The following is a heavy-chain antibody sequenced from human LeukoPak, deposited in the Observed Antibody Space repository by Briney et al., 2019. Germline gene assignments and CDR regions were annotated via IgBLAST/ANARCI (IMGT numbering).Heavy chain of an antibody. CDR1: GFTFSGYD. D-gene: IGHD4-17*01. CDR2: IGTAGDT. J-gene: IGHJ4*02. V-gene: IGHV3-13*01. CDR3: SRASYGDYAGPYYFDY. Sequence: GGSLRLSCAASGFTFSGYDMHWVRQATGKGLEWVSAIGTAGDTYYPGSVKGRFTISRENAKNSLYLQMNSLRAGDTAVYYCSRASYGDYAGPYYFDYWGQGTLVTVSS.